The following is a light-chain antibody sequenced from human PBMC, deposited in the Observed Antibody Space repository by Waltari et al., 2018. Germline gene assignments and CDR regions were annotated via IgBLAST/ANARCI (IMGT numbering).Light chain of an antibody. V-gene: IGKV4-1*01. CDR1: QSVLYSSNNKKD. Sequence: DIVMTQSPDSLAVSLGERATINCKSSQSVLYSSNNKKDLAWYQQKPGQPPKLLIYWASTRESGVPDRFSGSESGTDFTLSISSLQAEDVAVYYCQQYYTSPYTFGQGTKLEIK. CDR2: WAS. J-gene: IGKJ2*01. CDR3: QQYYTSPYT.